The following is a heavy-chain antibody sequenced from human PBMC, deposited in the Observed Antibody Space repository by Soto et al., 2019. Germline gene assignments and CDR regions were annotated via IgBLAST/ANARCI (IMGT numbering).Heavy chain of an antibody. CDR1: GFTFSSYA. V-gene: IGHV3-23*01. Sequence: GGSLRLSCAASGFTFSSYAMSWVRQAPGKGLEWVSAISGSGGSTYYADSVKGRFTISRDNSKNTLYLQMNSLRAEDTAVYYCAKDRGGDYDILTGYNYYYYYGMDVWGQGTTVTVSS. D-gene: IGHD3-9*01. CDR2: ISGSGGST. J-gene: IGHJ6*02. CDR3: AKDRGGDYDILTGYNYYYYYGMDV.